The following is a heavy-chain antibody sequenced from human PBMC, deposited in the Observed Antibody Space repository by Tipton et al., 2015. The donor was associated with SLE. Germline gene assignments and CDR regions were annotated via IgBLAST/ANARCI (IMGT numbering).Heavy chain of an antibody. V-gene: IGHV4-39*07. Sequence: GLVKPSETLSLTCSVPGDSISSSYYWGWVRQPPGKGLEWIGTLFFNGRTFYSPSLKSRVTISQDTSKNQFSLRLTSVTAADTAVYYCARPAVATTGTFDYWGQGTLVTVSS. D-gene: IGHD6-19*01. CDR3: ARPAVATTGTFDY. J-gene: IGHJ4*02. CDR1: GDSISSSYY. CDR2: LFFNGRT.